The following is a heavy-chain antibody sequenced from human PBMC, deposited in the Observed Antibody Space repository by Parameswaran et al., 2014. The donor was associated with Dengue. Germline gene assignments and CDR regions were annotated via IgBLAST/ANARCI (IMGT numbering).Heavy chain of an antibody. V-gene: IGHV4-59*01. Sequence: SETLSLTCTVSGGSISSYYWSWIRQPPGKGLEWIGYIYYSGSTNYNPSLKSRVTISVDTSKNQFSLKLSSVTAADTAVYYCARDRKEGRVDYWGQGTLVTVSS. CDR3: ARDRKEGRVDY. J-gene: IGHJ4*02. D-gene: IGHD2-8*01. CDR2: IYYSGST. CDR1: GGSISSYY.